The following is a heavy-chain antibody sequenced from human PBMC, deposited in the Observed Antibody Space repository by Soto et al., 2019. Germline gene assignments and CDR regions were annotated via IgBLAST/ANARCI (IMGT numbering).Heavy chain of an antibody. D-gene: IGHD2-21*02. J-gene: IGHJ6*02. CDR2: IIPIFGTA. Sequence: GASVKVSCTASGGTFSSYAISWVRQAPGQGLEWMGGIIPIFGTANYAQKFQGRVTITADESTSTAYMELSSLRSEDTAVYYCARDLGGLGDCYSSIIPHCGMDVWGQGTTVTVSS. V-gene: IGHV1-69*13. CDR3: ARDLGGLGDCYSSIIPHCGMDV. CDR1: GGTFSSYA.